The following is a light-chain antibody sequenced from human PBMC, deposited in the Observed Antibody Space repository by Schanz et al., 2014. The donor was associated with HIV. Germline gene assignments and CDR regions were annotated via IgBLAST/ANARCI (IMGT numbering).Light chain of an antibody. CDR1: RSNIGRNT. CDR2: SNN. CDR3: AAWDDSLNGFV. Sequence: QSVLTQPPSASGTPGQRVTISCSGSRSNIGRNTVNWYQQLPRTAPKLLIYSNNQRPSGVPDRFSGSKSGTSASLAISGLQSEDEADYSCAAWDDSLNGFVFGTGTKLTVL. J-gene: IGLJ1*01. V-gene: IGLV1-44*01.